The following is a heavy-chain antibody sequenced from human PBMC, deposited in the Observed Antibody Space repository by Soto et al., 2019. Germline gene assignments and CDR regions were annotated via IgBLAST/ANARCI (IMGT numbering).Heavy chain of an antibody. Sequence: EVQLVESGGGLVKPGGSLRLSCAASGFTFSSYSMSWVRQAPGKGLEWVSSISSSSSYIYYEDSVKGRFTISRDNANNWLYLQMNRLSAEDTAVYYCARDGSSSWYSDFDYWGQGTLVTVSS. CDR2: ISSSSSYI. CDR3: ARDGSSSWYSDFDY. J-gene: IGHJ4*02. CDR1: GFTFSSYS. D-gene: IGHD6-13*01. V-gene: IGHV3-21*01.